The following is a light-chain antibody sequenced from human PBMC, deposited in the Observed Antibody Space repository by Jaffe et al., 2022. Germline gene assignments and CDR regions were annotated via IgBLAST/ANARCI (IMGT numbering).Light chain of an antibody. J-gene: IGLJ3*02. CDR3: QSSDITSLNCM. Sequence: SYELTQPPSVSVSPGQTARITCSGGVLANQYGHWYQQKPGQAPLLVIYKDNERPSGIPERFSGSGSGTVVTLTITGVQAEDEADYYCQSSDITSLNCMFGGGTKLTVL. V-gene: IGLV3-25*03. CDR1: VLANQY. CDR2: KDN.